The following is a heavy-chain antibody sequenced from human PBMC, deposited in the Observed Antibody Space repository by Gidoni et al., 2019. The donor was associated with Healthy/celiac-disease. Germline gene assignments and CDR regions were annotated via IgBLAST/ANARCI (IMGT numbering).Heavy chain of an antibody. CDR3: AKDPGGIVVVPAAPDY. Sequence: AASGFTFSSYAMSWVRQAPGKGLAWVSAISGSGGSTYYADSVKGRFTISRDNSKNTLYLQMNSLRAEDTAVYYCAKDPGGIVVVPAAPDYWGQGTLVTVSS. CDR2: ISGSGGST. J-gene: IGHJ4*02. CDR1: GFTFSSYA. D-gene: IGHD2-2*01. V-gene: IGHV3-23*01.